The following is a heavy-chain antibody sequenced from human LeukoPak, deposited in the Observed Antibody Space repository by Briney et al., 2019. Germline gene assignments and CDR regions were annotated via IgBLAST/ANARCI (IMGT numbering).Heavy chain of an antibody. V-gene: IGHV3-23*01. D-gene: IGHD3-9*01. Sequence: GGSLRFSCAASGFSFSSYAMTWVRRAPGKGLEWVSAISGGGDRTYYEDSVRGRFTISRDNSNNTLYLQMNSLRAEDTAVYYCAKGHDILTGYFLDYWGQGILVTVSS. CDR3: AKGHDILTGYFLDY. CDR2: ISGGGDRT. CDR1: GFSFSSYA. J-gene: IGHJ4*02.